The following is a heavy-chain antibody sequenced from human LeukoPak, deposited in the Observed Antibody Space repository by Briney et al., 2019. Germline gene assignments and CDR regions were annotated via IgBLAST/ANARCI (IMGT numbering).Heavy chain of an antibody. CDR1: GFTDSSNY. CDR2: IYSGGST. Sequence: GGSLRLSCAASGFTDSSNYMSWVRQAPGKGLEWVSVIYSGGSTYYADSVKGRFTISRDNSKNTLYLQMNSLRAEDTAVYYCARQFNTVTYSSSWHWFDPWGQGTLVTVSS. V-gene: IGHV3-53*05. J-gene: IGHJ5*02. D-gene: IGHD6-6*01. CDR3: ARQFNTVTYSSSWHWFDP.